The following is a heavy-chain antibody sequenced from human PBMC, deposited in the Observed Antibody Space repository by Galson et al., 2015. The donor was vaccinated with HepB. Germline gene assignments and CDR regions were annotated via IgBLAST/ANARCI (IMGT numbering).Heavy chain of an antibody. CDR1: TFIFSTYS. D-gene: IGHD3-22*01. V-gene: IGHV3-48*01. Sequence: SLRLSCAASTFIFSTYSMNWVRQAPGKGLEWVSYISSGTTTIYYADSVKGRFTISRDNSKNTLYLQMNSLRAEDTAVYYCARDGYYYDSSGYSGAYFDYWGQGTLVTVSS. J-gene: IGHJ4*02. CDR3: ARDGYYYDSSGYSGAYFDY. CDR2: ISSGTTTI.